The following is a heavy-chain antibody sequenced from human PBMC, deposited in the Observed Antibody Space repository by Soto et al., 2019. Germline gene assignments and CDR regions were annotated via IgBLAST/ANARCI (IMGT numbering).Heavy chain of an antibody. Sequence: GGSLRLSCAAAGFRFSSYAMSWVRQAPGKGLEWVSGISGSGVGTNYADSVKGRFTISRDNSQNTLYLQMNSLRAEDTAVYYCAKDNDDILTGPIDYWGQGTLVTVSS. CDR2: ISGSGVGT. V-gene: IGHV3-23*01. CDR3: AKDNDDILTGPIDY. CDR1: GFRFSSYA. J-gene: IGHJ4*02. D-gene: IGHD3-9*01.